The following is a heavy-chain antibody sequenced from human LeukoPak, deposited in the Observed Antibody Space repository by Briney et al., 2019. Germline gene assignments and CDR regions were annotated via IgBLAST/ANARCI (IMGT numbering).Heavy chain of an antibody. D-gene: IGHD6-19*01. J-gene: IGHJ1*01. CDR3: AKADDTSYRSGWYEYFQH. V-gene: IGHV3-23*01. CDR2: ISGSGGSA. Sequence: PGGSLRLSCAASGFTFSSHAMNWVRPAPAKGLDWVSGISGSGGSAYYAGSVKGRFTTSRDKSKRTLYLPMNSLRAEDTAVYYCAKADDTSYRSGWYEYFQHWGQGTLVTVSS. CDR1: GFTFSSHA.